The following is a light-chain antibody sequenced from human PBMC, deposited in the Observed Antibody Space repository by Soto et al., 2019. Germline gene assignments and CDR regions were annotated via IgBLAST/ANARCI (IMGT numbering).Light chain of an antibody. CDR1: QSLVQTNGKKY. CDR2: LAS. V-gene: IGKV2-28*01. CDR3: MQALQIPLT. J-gene: IGKJ4*01. Sequence: EIVMTQSPVSLSVTPGEPASISCRSSQSLVQTNGKKYLDWYLQKPGQSPKLLIYLASNRAAGVPDRFSGSGSGTDYTLKISRVEAEDVGGYYCMQALQIPLTFGGGTKVEIK.